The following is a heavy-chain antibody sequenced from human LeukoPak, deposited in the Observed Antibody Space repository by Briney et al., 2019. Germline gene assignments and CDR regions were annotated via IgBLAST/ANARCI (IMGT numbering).Heavy chain of an antibody. CDR2: VYSSGST. V-gene: IGHV4-59*01. J-gene: IGHJ4*02. CDR1: GASMRTFS. D-gene: IGHD7-27*01. Sequence: RASETLSLTCSVSGASMRTFSWTWIRQSPGKQLEWIGYVYSSGSTKYNPSLKSRVSLSIDLSRNQFSLNLNSVTSADTALYFCARDDTVGILDFWGQGILVTVSS. CDR3: ARDDTVGILDF.